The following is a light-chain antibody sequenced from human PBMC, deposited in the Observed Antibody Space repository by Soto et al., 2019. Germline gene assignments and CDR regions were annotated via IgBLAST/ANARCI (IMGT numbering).Light chain of an antibody. Sequence: QSVLTQPPSASGTPGQRVTISCSGSSSNIGSNYVYWYKQLPGTAPNLLIYRNNQRPSGVPDRFSGSKSGTSASLASSGLRSEDEVDYYCAAWDDSLSGPVFGGGTQLTVL. CDR1: SSNIGSNY. V-gene: IGLV1-47*01. CDR2: RNN. J-gene: IGLJ7*01. CDR3: AAWDDSLSGPV.